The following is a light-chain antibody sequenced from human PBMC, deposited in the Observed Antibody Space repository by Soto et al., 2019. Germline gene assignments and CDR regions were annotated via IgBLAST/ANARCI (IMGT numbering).Light chain of an antibody. CDR1: SSDIGAYNF. J-gene: IGLJ2*01. CDR2: DVN. V-gene: IGLV2-14*03. Sequence: QSALTQPASVSGSPGQSITISCTGTSSDIGAYNFVSWYQQHPGKAPKLMLYDVNIRPSGVSNRFSGSKSGNTASLTISGLHAEDEADYYFTSWTTSTTMIFGGGTKVTVL. CDR3: TSWTTSTTMI.